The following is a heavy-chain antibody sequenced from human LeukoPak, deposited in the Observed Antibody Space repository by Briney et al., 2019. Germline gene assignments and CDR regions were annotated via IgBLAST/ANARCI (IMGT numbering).Heavy chain of an antibody. D-gene: IGHD1-26*01. CDR3: ARGQYSGSCFDN. CDR1: GGSISSYL. J-gene: IGHJ4*02. CDR2: IYYSGST. V-gene: IGHV4-59*01. Sequence: SETLSLTCTVSGGSISSYLWSWIRQPPGKGLEWIGYIYYSGSTNYNPSLKSRVTILVDTSKNQFSLKVSSVTAADAAVYYCARGQYSGSCFDNWGQGSLVTVSS.